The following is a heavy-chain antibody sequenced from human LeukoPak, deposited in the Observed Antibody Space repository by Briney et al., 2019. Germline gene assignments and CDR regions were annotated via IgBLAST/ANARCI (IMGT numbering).Heavy chain of an antibody. V-gene: IGHV3-23*01. CDR1: GFTFSDYY. CDR3: AKLIRGVIIYYYYGMDV. D-gene: IGHD3-10*01. Sequence: GGSLRLSCAASGFTFSDYYMSWIRQAPGKGLEWVSAISGSGGSTYYADSVKGRFTISRDNSKNTLYLQMNSLRAEDTAVYYCAKLIRGVIIYYYYGMDVWGQGTTVTVSS. J-gene: IGHJ6*02. CDR2: ISGSGGST.